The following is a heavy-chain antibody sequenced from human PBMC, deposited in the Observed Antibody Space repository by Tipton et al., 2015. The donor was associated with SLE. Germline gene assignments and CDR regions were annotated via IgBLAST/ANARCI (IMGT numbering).Heavy chain of an antibody. Sequence: TLTCTVSGGSISSSNWWSWVRQPPGKGLEWIGEIYHSGSTNYNPSLKSRVTISVDKSKNQFSLKLSSVTAADTAVYYCARSGPYWNYGHYFDYWGQGTLVTVSS. D-gene: IGHD1-7*01. J-gene: IGHJ4*02. CDR3: ARSGPYWNYGHYFDY. V-gene: IGHV4-4*02. CDR1: GGSISSSNW. CDR2: IYHSGST.